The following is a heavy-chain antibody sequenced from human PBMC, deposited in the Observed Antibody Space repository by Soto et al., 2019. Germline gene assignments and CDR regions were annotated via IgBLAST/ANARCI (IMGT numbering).Heavy chain of an antibody. CDR1: GASIRSYY. J-gene: IGHJ4*02. V-gene: IGHV4-59*01. CDR3: ATVGAIFGVNELDY. Sequence: PSETLSLTCTVSGASIRSYYWSWIRQPPGKGLEWIGYIYYSGNTHYNPSLKSRVTISIDTSKNQFSLKLSSVTAADTAVYYCATVGAIFGVNELDYWGQGTLVTVSS. CDR2: IYYSGNT. D-gene: IGHD3-3*01.